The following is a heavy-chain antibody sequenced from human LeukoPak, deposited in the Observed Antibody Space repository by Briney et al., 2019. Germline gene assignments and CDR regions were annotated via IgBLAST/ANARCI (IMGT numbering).Heavy chain of an antibody. D-gene: IGHD2-21*02. CDR3: VRDKGMVTAMGYSYYYVMDV. J-gene: IGHJ6*02. CDR2: ISDRGDYI. CDR1: GFTFSGYA. Sequence: GGSLRLSCAASGFTFSGYAMSWVRQAPGKGLEWVSSISDRGDYIHYADSVKGRFTISRDNAKNSLFLQMNSLRAEDTAVYYCVRDKGMVTAMGYSYYYVMDVWGQGTTVTVSS. V-gene: IGHV3-21*01.